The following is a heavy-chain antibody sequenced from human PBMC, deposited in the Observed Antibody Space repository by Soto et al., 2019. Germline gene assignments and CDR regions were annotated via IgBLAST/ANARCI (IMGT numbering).Heavy chain of an antibody. D-gene: IGHD2-21*02. CDR2: IYYSGST. Sequence: KPSETLSLTCTVSGGSVTSGNYYWSWIRHPPGKGLEWIGHIYYSGSTNYNPSLKSRVTISVDASKNQFSLKLSSVTAADTAIYYCARGPVVTPFVDYWGQGTLVTVSS. CDR3: ARGPVVTPFVDY. CDR1: GGSVTSGNYY. J-gene: IGHJ4*02. V-gene: IGHV4-61*01.